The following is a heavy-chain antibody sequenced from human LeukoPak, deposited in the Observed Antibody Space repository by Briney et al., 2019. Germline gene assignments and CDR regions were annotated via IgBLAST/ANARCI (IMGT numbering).Heavy chain of an antibody. CDR1: GGSFSGYY. D-gene: IGHD3-10*01. CDR3: ARAQGSGSGNYYYYYGMDV. J-gene: IGHJ6*02. Sequence: PSETLSLTCAVYGGSFSGYYWSWIRQPPGKGPEWIGEINHSGSTNYNPSLKSRVTISVDTSKNQFSLKLSSVTAADTAVYYCARAQGSGSGNYYYYYGMDVWGQGTTITVSS. CDR2: INHSGST. V-gene: IGHV4-34*01.